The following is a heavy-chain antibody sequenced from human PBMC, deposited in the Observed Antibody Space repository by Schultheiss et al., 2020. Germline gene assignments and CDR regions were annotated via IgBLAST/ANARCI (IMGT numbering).Heavy chain of an antibody. CDR2: INWNGVSI. J-gene: IGHJ5*02. D-gene: IGHD6-13*01. CDR1: GFTFDDYA. V-gene: IGHV3-9*01. Sequence: SLKISCATSGFTFDDYAMHWVRQAPGKGLEWVSGINWNGVSIGYADSVKGRFTISRDNAKKSLYLQMDSLRAEDTAFYFCAKGREGIWQQLAYHWGRGTLVTVSS. CDR3: AKGREGIWQQLAYH.